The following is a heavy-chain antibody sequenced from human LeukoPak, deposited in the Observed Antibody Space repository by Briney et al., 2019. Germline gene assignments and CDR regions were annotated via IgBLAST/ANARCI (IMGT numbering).Heavy chain of an antibody. V-gene: IGHV3-30-3*01. CDR3: ARDMPRIVVVPAATFDY. Sequence: PGGSLRLSCAASGFTFSSYAMHWVRQAPGKGLEWVAVISYDGSNKYYADSVKGRFTISRDNSKNTLYLQMNSLRAEDTAVYYCARDMPRIVVVPAATFDYWGQGTLVTVSS. J-gene: IGHJ4*02. D-gene: IGHD2-2*01. CDR2: ISYDGSNK. CDR1: GFTFSSYA.